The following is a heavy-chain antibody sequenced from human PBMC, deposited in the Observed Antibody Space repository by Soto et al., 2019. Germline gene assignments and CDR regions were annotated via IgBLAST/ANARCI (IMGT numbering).Heavy chain of an antibody. J-gene: IGHJ4*02. V-gene: IGHV3-23*01. CDR2: ISGSGGST. CDR1: GFTFSSYA. Sequence: GGSLRLSCAAFGFTFSSYAMSWVRQAPGKGLEWVSGISGSGGSTYYADSVKGRFTISRDNSKNTLYLQMNSLTAEDTAVFYCAKDLRLGELLLYGIDYWGQGTLVTVSS. D-gene: IGHD3-16*02. CDR3: AKDLRLGELLLYGIDY.